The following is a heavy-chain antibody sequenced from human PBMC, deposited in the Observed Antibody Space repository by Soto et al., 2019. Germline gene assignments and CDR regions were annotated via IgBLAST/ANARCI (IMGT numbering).Heavy chain of an antibody. D-gene: IGHD7-27*01. Sequence: PGGSLRPSCAASGFTFSSYAMHWVRQAPGKGLEWVAVISYDGSNKYYADSVKGRFTISRDNSKNTLFLQMSSLRTDDTAVYYCARKSLTGDPRGAFDYWGQGTPVT. CDR3: ARKSLTGDPRGAFDY. V-gene: IGHV3-30-3*01. CDR2: ISYDGSNK. J-gene: IGHJ4*02. CDR1: GFTFSSYA.